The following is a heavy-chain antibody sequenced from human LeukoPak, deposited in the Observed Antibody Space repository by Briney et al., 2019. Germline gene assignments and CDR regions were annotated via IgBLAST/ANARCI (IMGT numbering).Heavy chain of an antibody. Sequence: SETLSLTCTVSGDSISSGGYYWSWIRQHPGKGLEWIGYIYYSGSTYYNPSLKSRVTISVDTSKNQFSLNLSSVTAADTAVYYCARLSSRWYFSPDYWGQGTLVTVSS. CDR2: IYYSGST. CDR1: GDSISSGGYY. J-gene: IGHJ4*02. D-gene: IGHD6-19*01. V-gene: IGHV4-31*03. CDR3: ARLSSRWYFSPDY.